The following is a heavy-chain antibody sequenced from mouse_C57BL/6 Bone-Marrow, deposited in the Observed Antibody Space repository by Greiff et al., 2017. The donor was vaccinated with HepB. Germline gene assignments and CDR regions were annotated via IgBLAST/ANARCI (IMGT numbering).Heavy chain of an antibody. V-gene: IGHV1-63*01. CDR3: ARLGTTADYYAMDY. J-gene: IGHJ4*01. D-gene: IGHD1-2*01. CDR2: IYPGGGYT. Sequence: VKLQESGAELVRPGTSVKMSCKASGYTFTNYWIGWAKQRPGHGLEWIGDIYPGGGYTNYNEKFKGKATLTADKSSSTAYMQFSSLTSEDSAIYYCARLGTTADYYAMDYWGQGTSVTVSS. CDR1: GYTFTNYW.